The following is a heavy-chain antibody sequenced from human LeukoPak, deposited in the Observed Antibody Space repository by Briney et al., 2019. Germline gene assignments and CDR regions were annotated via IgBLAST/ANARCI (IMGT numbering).Heavy chain of an antibody. D-gene: IGHD3-10*01. V-gene: IGHV3-21*04. J-gene: IGHJ4*02. Sequence: GGSLRLSCAASGFTVSSYSMNWVRQAPGKGLEWVSSISSSSSYIYYADSVKGRFTISRDNSKNTLYLQMNSLRAEDTAVYYCARGGYGSATYYFDYWGQGTLVTVSS. CDR3: ARGGYGSATYYFDY. CDR2: ISSSSSYI. CDR1: GFTVSSYS.